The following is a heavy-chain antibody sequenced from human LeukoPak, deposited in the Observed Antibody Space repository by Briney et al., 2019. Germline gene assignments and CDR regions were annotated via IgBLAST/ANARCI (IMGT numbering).Heavy chain of an antibody. Sequence: GRSLRLTCAASGFTFSSYAMHWVGQAPGKGLEWVAVISYDGSNKYYADSVKGRFTISRDNSKNTLYLQMNSLRAEDTAVYYCARCNYDILTGSIYYYYYYMDVWGKGTTVTVSS. V-gene: IGHV3-30*04. CDR1: GFTFSSYA. CDR2: ISYDGSNK. D-gene: IGHD3-9*01. J-gene: IGHJ6*03. CDR3: ARCNYDILTGSIYYYYYYMDV.